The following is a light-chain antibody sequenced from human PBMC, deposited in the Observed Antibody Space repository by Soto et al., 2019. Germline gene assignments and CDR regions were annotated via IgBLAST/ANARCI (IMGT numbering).Light chain of an antibody. CDR3: QQYGSSPQVT. CDR2: GAS. J-gene: IGKJ5*01. V-gene: IGKV3-20*01. Sequence: EIVLTQSPGTLSLSPGERATLSCRASQSVSSSYLAWYQQKPGQAPRLLIYGASIRATGIPDRFSGSGSGTDFTLTISRLEPEDFAVFYCQQYGSSPQVTFGQVTRLEIK. CDR1: QSVSSSY.